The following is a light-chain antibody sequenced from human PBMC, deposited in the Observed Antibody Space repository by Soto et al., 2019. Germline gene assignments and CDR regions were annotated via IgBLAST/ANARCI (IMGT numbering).Light chain of an antibody. CDR2: LGS. CDR1: QSLLHGNGYTY. J-gene: IGKJ1*01. CDR3: MQALQTWT. V-gene: IGKV2-28*01. Sequence: DIVMTQSPLSLPVTPGEPASISCRSSQSLLHGNGYTYLDWYLQKPGQPPQLLIYLGSNRASGVPDRFSGSGSGTNFTLKISRVEAEDVGVYYCMQALQTWTFGQGTKVEIK.